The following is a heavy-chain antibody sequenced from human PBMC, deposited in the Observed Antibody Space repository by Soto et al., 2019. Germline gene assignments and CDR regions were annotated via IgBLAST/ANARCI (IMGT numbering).Heavy chain of an antibody. J-gene: IGHJ4*02. D-gene: IGHD2-15*01. V-gene: IGHV4-59*01. CDR2: VYYTGGT. Sequence: TSETLSLTSPVSGGSISTYYWSWIRPPPGKGLEFIGYVYYTGGTNYNPPLKSRVTISVDTSKNPFSLKPSSVTTVDTAVYYCARDRGGGYYYDYWGQGTLVTVSS. CDR3: ARDRGGGYYYDY. CDR1: GGSISTYY.